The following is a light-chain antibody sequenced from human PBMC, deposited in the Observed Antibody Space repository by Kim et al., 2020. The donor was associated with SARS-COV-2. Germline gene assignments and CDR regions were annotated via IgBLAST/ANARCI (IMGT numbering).Light chain of an antibody. CDR1: HTDIGAYNY. V-gene: IGLV2-14*03. Sequence: QSALTQPASVSGSPVQSITISCTGTHTDIGAYNYVSWYQQHPGQAPRLLIYDVSNRPSGVSNRFSGSKSGNTASLAISGLQTEDEAHYYCSSYTSGSTLFGGGTKVTVL. J-gene: IGLJ2*01. CDR3: SSYTSGSTL. CDR2: DVS.